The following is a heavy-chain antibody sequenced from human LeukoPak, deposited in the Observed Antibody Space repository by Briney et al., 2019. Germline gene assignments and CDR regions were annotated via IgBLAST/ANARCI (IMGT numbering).Heavy chain of an antibody. V-gene: IGHV4-34*01. J-gene: IGHJ6*02. CDR1: GGSFSGYY. CDR3: ARRYHYYGMDV. CDR2: INHSGST. Sequence: TSETLSLTCAVYGGSFSGYYWSWIRQPPGKGLEWIGEINHSGSTNYNPSLKSRVTISVGTSKNQFSLKLSSVTAADTAVYYCARRYHYYGMDVWGQGTTVTVSS.